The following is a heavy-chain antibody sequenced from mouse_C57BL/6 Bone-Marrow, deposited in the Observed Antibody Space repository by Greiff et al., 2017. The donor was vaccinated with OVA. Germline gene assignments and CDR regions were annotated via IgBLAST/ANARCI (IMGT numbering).Heavy chain of an antibody. Sequence: VQLQQSGPELVKPGASVKISCKASGYAFRSSWMNWVKQRPGKGLEWIGRIYPGDGDTNYNGKFKGKATLTADKSSSTAYMQLSSLTSEDSAVYFCARAPNYYGSNYFDYWGQGTTLTVSS. CDR3: ARAPNYYGSNYFDY. CDR1: GYAFRSSW. J-gene: IGHJ2*01. D-gene: IGHD1-1*01. V-gene: IGHV1-82*01. CDR2: IYPGDGDT.